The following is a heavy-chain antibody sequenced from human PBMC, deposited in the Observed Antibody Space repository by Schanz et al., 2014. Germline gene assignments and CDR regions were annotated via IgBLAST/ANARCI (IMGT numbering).Heavy chain of an antibody. CDR1: GFSFSSYA. J-gene: IGHJ5*02. Sequence: EVHLLESGGGLVQPGGSLRLSCAASGFSFSSYAMGWVRQARGKGLEWVSAMNESHSTIYYADSVRGRFTISSDSSKNTLYLQMSSLRADDTAVYYCAKAADWPVTRFDPWGQGTLVTVSS. CDR3: AKAADWPVTRFDP. V-gene: IGHV3-23*01. CDR2: MNESHSTI. D-gene: IGHD3-9*01.